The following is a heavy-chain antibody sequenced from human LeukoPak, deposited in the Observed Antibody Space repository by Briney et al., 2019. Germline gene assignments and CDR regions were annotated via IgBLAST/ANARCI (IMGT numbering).Heavy chain of an antibody. D-gene: IGHD6-6*01. CDR2: INPNSGGT. J-gene: IGHJ6*03. V-gene: IGHV1-2*02. CDR3: AGALAARYYYYYMDV. CDR1: GYTFTGYY. Sequence: ASVKVSCKASGYTFTGYYMHWVRQAPGQGLEWMGWINPNSGGTNYAQKFQGRVTMTRDTSISTAYMGLSRLRSDDTAVYYCAGALAARYYYYYMDVWGKGTTVTVSS.